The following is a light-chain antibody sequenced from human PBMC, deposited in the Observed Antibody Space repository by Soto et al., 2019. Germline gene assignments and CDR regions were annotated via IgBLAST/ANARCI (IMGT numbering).Light chain of an antibody. J-gene: IGKJ2*01. CDR2: AAS. CDR3: QQADSFPPT. V-gene: IGKV1-12*01. Sequence: DIQMNQSPSSVSASVGDRDTITCRASQGVSTWLAWYQQKPGKAPELLIYAASSLQSGVPSRFSGSGSGTDFTLTISSLQPQDSATYYCQQADSFPPTFGQGTNLDIK. CDR1: QGVSTW.